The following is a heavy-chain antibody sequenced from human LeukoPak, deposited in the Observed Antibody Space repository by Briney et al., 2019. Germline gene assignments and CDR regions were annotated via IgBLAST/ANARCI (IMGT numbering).Heavy chain of an antibody. CDR3: ARDRYCSGGSCYPYYYYGMDV. V-gene: IGHV1-69*04. D-gene: IGHD2-15*01. Sequence: GASVKVSCKASGGTFSSYAISWVRQAPGQGLEWMGRIIPILGIANYAQKFQGRVTITADKSTSTAYMELSSLRSEDTAVYYCARDRYCSGGSCYPYYYYGMDVWGQGTTVTVSS. CDR1: GGTFSSYA. CDR2: IIPILGIA. J-gene: IGHJ6*02.